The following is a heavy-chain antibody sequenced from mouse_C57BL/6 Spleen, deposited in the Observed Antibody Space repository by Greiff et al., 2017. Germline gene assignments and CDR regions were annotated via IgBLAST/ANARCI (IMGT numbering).Heavy chain of an antibody. D-gene: IGHD1-1*02. Sequence: VQLVESGAELMQPGASVKLSCKATGYTFPGSWIEWVKQRPGHGLERIGEILPGSGSTTYNAKFKGKATFNADTSSITAYMQLSNLSTEYSTIYYCARVRGAASYGGSFFDYWGQGTTLTVSS. CDR1: GYTFPGSW. J-gene: IGHJ2*01. CDR3: ARVRGAASYGGSFFDY. CDR2: ILPGSGST. V-gene: IGHV1-9*01.